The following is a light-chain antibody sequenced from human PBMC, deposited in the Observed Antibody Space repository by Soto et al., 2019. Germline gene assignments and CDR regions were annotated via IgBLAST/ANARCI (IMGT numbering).Light chain of an antibody. V-gene: IGKV1-8*01. CDR2: AAS. Sequence: AIRMTQSPSSLSASTGDRVTITCRASQGISSYLAWYQQKPGKAPKLLIYAASTLQSGVSSRFSGSGSRTDFTLTISCLQAEDFATYYCPQYYSYPFTFCPGTKVDIK. CDR3: PQYYSYPFT. CDR1: QGISSY. J-gene: IGKJ3*01.